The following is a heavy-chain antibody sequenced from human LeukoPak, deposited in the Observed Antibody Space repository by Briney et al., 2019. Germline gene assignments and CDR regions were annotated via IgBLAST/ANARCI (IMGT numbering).Heavy chain of an antibody. CDR1: GYTFTSYG. CDR3: ARDYYDSSGNAFDI. D-gene: IGHD3-22*01. J-gene: IGHJ3*02. CDR2: ISAYNGNT. V-gene: IGHV1-18*04. Sequence: ASVKVSCKASGYTFTSYGISWVRQASGQGLEWMGWISAYNGNTNYAQKLQGRVTMTTDTSTSTAYMELRSLRSDDTAVYYCARDYYDSSGNAFDIWGQGTMVTVSS.